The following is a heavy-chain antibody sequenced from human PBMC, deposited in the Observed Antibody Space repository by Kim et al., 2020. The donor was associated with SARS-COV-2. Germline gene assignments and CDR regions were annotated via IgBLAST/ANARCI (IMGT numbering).Heavy chain of an antibody. CDR3: ARATQRGYSGYGINLHAFDS. J-gene: IGHJ3*02. Sequence: GGSLRLSCAASGFTFSSYDMHWVRQATGKGLEWVSAIGTAGDTYYSGYAKGRFTISRENAKNTLYLQMNSLRAGDTAVYYCARATQRGYSGYGINLHAFDSWGQGTMVTVSS. CDR1: GFTFSSYD. CDR2: IGTAGDT. V-gene: IGHV3-13*01. D-gene: IGHD5-12*01.